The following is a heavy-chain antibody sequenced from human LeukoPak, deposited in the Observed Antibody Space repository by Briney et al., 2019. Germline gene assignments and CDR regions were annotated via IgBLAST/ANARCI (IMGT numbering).Heavy chain of an antibody. D-gene: IGHD6-13*01. CDR2: IYYSGST. V-gene: IGHV4-39*07. CDR3: ARGSSSLNYYYYMDV. J-gene: IGHJ6*03. CDR1: GGSISSSSYY. Sequence: KSSETLSLTCTVSGGSISSSSYYWGWIRQPPGKGLEWIGSIYYSGSTYYNPSLKSRVTISVDTSKNQFSLKLSSVTAADTAVYYCARGSSSLNYYYYMDVWGKGTTVTVSS.